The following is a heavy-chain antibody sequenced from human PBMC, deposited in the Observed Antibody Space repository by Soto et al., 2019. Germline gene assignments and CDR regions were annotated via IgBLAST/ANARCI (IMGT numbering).Heavy chain of an antibody. J-gene: IGHJ3*02. Sequence: ASVKVSCKASGYTFTGYYMHWVRQAPGQGLEWMGWINPNSGGTNYAQKFQGWVTMTRDTSIRTAYMELSRLRSDDTAVYYCARANLELRNDAFDIWGQGTMVTVSS. CDR2: INPNSGGT. CDR1: GYTFTGYY. D-gene: IGHD1-26*01. V-gene: IGHV1-2*04. CDR3: ARANLELRNDAFDI.